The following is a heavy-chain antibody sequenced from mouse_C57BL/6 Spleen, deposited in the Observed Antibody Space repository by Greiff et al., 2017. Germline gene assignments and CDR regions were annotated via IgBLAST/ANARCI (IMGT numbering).Heavy chain of an antibody. Sequence: EVKVEESGPGLVKPSQSLSLTCSVTGYSITSGYYWNWLRQFPGNKLEWMGYISYDGSNNYNPSLKNRISITRDTSKNQFFLKLNSVTTEDTATYYCARGGLYGSSLYYAMDYWGQGTSVTVSS. J-gene: IGHJ4*01. CDR1: GYSITSGYY. CDR2: ISYDGSN. CDR3: ARGGLYGSSLYYAMDY. V-gene: IGHV3-6*01. D-gene: IGHD1-1*01.